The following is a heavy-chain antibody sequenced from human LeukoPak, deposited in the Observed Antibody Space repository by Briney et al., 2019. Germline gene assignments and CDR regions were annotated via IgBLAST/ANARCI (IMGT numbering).Heavy chain of an antibody. CDR3: ARGNAFDV. J-gene: IGHJ3*01. CDR2: ILHTGKT. CDR1: GYSIKNGYY. Sequence: SETLSLTCSVSGYSIKNGYYWDWIRPAPGKGLEWLGSILHTGKTFYNPSLKSRLTLSVDTSKNQFSLNLRSVTASDTAVYYCARGNAFDVGGRGTMVTVSS. V-gene: IGHV4-38-2*02.